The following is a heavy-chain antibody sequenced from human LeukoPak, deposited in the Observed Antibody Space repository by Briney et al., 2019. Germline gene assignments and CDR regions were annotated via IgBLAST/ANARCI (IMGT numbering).Heavy chain of an antibody. J-gene: IGHJ6*03. CDR2: IYYSGST. V-gene: IGHV4-39*07. Sequence: SETLSLTCTVSGGSISSASYYWGWIRQPPGKGLEWIGTIYYSGSTYYNPSLKSRVTISVDTSKNQVSLKLRSVTAADTAVYHCARDWSSSSYTYYYYYMDVWGKGTTVTVSS. CDR1: GGSISSASYY. CDR3: ARDWSSSSYTYYYYYMDV. D-gene: IGHD6-6*01.